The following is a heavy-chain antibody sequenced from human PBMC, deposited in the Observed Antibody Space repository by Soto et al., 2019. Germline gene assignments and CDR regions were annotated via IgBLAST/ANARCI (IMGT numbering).Heavy chain of an antibody. D-gene: IGHD6-13*01. CDR3: ARDYSSSWPWPPNY. V-gene: IGHV5-10-1*01. CDR2: VDPSDSYV. J-gene: IGHJ4*02. CDR1: GYNFDNYW. Sequence: ESLKISCKTSGYNFDNYWIIWVRQMPGKGLEWMGRVDPSDSYVNYSPSFQGHIAISIDKSINTAYLQWSSLKASDTAVYYCARDYSSSWPWPPNYWGQGTLVTVSS.